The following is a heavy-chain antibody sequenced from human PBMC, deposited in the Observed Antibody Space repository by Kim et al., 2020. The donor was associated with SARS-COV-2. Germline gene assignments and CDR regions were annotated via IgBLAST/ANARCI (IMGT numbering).Heavy chain of an antibody. V-gene: IGHV3-74*01. CDR3: ARDHLGFCDGGGCYSGPTDS. J-gene: IGHJ4*02. D-gene: IGHD2-15*01. Sequence: GGSLRLSCAASGFTFSSHWMHWVRQAPGKGLVWVSSINSDGSSTRYADSVKGRFTISRDNAKNTLYLQMNSLRAEDTAVSYCARDHLGFCDGGGCYSGPTDSSGEGTLVTVSS. CDR2: INSDGSST. CDR1: GFTFSSHW.